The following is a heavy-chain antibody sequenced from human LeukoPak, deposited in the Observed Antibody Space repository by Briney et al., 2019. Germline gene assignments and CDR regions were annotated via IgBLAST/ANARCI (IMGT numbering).Heavy chain of an antibody. CDR2: IYYSGST. V-gene: IGHV4-39*01. D-gene: IGHD3-22*01. Sequence: SETLSLTCTVSGGSISSSSYYWGWIRQPPGKGLEWIGSIYYSGSTYYNPSLKSRVTISVDTSKNQFSLKLSSATAADTAVYYCARLRFRSSGYYYGLDYWGQGTLVTVSS. CDR3: ARLRFRSSGYYYGLDY. J-gene: IGHJ4*02. CDR1: GGSISSSSYY.